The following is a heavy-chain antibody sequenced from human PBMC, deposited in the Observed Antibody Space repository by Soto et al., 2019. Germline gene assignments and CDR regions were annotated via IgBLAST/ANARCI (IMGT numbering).Heavy chain of an antibody. CDR2: INPNSGGT. D-gene: IGHD4-17*01. CDR3: ARSPRGGDYLPNFDY. J-gene: IGHJ4*02. CDR1: GYTFTGYY. V-gene: IGHV1-2*04. Sequence: QVQLVQSGAEVKKPGASVKVSCKASGYTFTGYYMHWVRQAPGQGLEWMGWINPNSGGTNYAQNFQGWVTMTRDPSISTAYMELRRLRSDDTAVYYCARSPRGGDYLPNFDYWGQGTLVTVSS.